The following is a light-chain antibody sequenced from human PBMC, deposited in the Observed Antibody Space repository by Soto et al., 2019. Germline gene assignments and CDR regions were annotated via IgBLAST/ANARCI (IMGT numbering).Light chain of an antibody. CDR1: SSNIGAGYD. CDR2: VNS. Sequence: QSVLTQPPSVSGAPGQRVTISCTGSSSNIGAGYDVHWYQQLPGTAPKLLIYVNSNRPSGVPDRFSGSKSGTSASLAITRLQAEDEADYYCQSYDSSLSGYVVFGGGTKVTVL. CDR3: QSYDSSLSGYVV. V-gene: IGLV1-40*01. J-gene: IGLJ2*01.